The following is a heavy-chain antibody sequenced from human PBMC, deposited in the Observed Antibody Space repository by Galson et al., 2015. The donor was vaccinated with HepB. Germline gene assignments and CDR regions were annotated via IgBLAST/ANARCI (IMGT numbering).Heavy chain of an antibody. J-gene: IGHJ6*02. D-gene: IGHD6-6*01. Sequence: SLRLSCAASGFTFSSYAMSWVRQAPGKGLEWVSAISGSGGSTYYADSVKGRFTISRDNSKNTLYLQMNSLRAEDTAVYYCAKGDNEYSSSSVYYYGMDVWGQGTTVTVSS. CDR1: GFTFSSYA. CDR2: ISGSGGST. V-gene: IGHV3-23*01. CDR3: AKGDNEYSSSSVYYYGMDV.